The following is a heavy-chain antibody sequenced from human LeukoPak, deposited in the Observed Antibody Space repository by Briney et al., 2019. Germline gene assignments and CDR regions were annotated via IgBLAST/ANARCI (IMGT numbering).Heavy chain of an antibody. CDR3: ARSWMVQSGYFDY. V-gene: IGHV3-33*01. D-gene: IGHD3-10*01. Sequence: GGSLRLSCAASGFTFSSYGMHWVRQAPGKGLEWVAVIWYDGSNKYYADFVKGRFTISRDNSKNTLYLQMNSLRAEDTAVYYCARSWMVQSGYFDYWGQGTLVTVSS. CDR2: IWYDGSNK. CDR1: GFTFSSYG. J-gene: IGHJ4*02.